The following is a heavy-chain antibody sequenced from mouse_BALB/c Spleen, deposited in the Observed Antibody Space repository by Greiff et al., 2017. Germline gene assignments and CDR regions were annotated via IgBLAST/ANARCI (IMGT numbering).Heavy chain of an antibody. CDR1: GYSFTDYI. CDR2: INPYYGST. J-gene: IGHJ2*01. D-gene: IGHD2-1*01. CDR3: ARHGNLDY. V-gene: IGHV1-39*01. Sequence: VQLKQTGPELVKPGASVKISCKASGYSFTDYIMLWVKQSHGKSLEWIGNINPYYGSTSYNLKFKGKATLTVDKSSSTAYMQLNSLTSEDSAVYYCARHGNLDYWGQGTTLTVSS.